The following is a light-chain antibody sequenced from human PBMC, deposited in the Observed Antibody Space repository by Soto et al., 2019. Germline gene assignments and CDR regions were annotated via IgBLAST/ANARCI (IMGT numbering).Light chain of an antibody. CDR2: GAS. V-gene: IGKV3-20*01. J-gene: IGKJ1*01. Sequence: EIVLTQSPGTLSLSPGERATLSCRASQSVSSSYLAWYQQKPGQAPRLLIYGASSRATGIPDRFSGSGSGTDFTLTISRLEPEDIAVYYCQQYGSSPRTFGNGTKVDIK. CDR1: QSVSSSY. CDR3: QQYGSSPRT.